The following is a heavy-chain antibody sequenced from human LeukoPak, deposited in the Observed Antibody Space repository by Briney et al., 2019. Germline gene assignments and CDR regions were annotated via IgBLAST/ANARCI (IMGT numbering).Heavy chain of an antibody. V-gene: IGHV4-34*01. Sequence: SETLSLTCAVYGGSFSGYYWNWICQPPGKGLEWIGEINHSGSTNYNPSLKSRVTISIDTSKNQFSLKLSSVTAADTAVYYCAGGIAVAGLLWGQGTLVTVSS. CDR1: GGSFSGYY. J-gene: IGHJ4*02. D-gene: IGHD6-19*01. CDR3: AGGIAVAGLL. CDR2: INHSGST.